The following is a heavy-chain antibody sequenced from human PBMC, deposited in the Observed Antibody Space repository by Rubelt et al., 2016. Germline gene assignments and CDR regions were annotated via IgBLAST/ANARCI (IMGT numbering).Heavy chain of an antibody. Sequence: QVQLQESGPGLVKPSETLSLTCSVSGGSISTYYWSWIRQPPGKGLEWIGYIYYSGSTNYNPSLKSRVTMSVDTSKNQFSLKVTSVTAADTAVYFCARVRTSSWYHYFDYWGQGTPVTVSS. CDR2: IYYSGST. CDR1: GGSISTYY. CDR3: ARVRTSSWYHYFDY. D-gene: IGHD6-13*01. V-gene: IGHV4-59*01. J-gene: IGHJ4*02.